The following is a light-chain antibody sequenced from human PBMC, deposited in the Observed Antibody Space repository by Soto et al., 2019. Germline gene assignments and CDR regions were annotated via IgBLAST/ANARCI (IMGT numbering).Light chain of an antibody. CDR3: SSYTSTNTLFV. CDR1: SGDVGFYNY. V-gene: IGLV2-14*03. J-gene: IGLJ1*01. CDR2: DVS. Sequence: QTVLTQPASVSGSPGQSITISCTGTSGDVGFYNYVSWYQHHPGKAPKLMIYDVSNRPSGVSDRFSGSKSGNTASLTISGLQADDEADYYCSSYTSTNTLFVFGTGTKVTVL.